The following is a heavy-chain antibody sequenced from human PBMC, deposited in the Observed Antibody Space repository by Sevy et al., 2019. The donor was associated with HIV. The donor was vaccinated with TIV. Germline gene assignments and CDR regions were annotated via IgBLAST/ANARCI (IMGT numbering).Heavy chain of an antibody. CDR1: GFTFSSYA. CDR2: ISGSGGST. V-gene: IGHV3-23*01. D-gene: IGHD3-16*01. Sequence: GGSLRLSCAASGFTFSSYAMSWVRQAPGKGLEWVSAISGSGGSTYYADSVKGRFTIFRDNSKNTLYLQMNSLRAEDTAVYYCAKDIGEQLLIWGAYWGQGTLVTVSS. J-gene: IGHJ4*02. CDR3: AKDIGEQLLIWGAY.